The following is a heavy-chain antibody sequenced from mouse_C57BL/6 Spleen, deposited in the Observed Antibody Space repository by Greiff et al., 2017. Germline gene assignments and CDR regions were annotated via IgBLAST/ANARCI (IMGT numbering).Heavy chain of an antibody. CDR2: IYPGDGDT. D-gene: IGHD2-4*01. Sequence: VQLQQSGPELVKPGASVKISCKASGYAFSSSWMNWVKQRPGKGLEWIGRIYPGDGDTNYIGKFKGKATLTADKSSSTAYLQLSSLTSEDSAVYFCARLSDYDYDVDYALDYWGQGTSVTVSS. V-gene: IGHV1-82*01. CDR3: ARLSDYDYDVDYALDY. CDR1: GYAFSSSW. J-gene: IGHJ4*01.